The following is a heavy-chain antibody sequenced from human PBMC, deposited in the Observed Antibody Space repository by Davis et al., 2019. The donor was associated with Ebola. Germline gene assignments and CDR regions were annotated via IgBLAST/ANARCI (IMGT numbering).Heavy chain of an antibody. V-gene: IGHV5-51*01. CDR2: IYTGDSDT. J-gene: IGHJ5*02. D-gene: IGHD4-17*01. Sequence: GESLKISCKDSGNSFSSHWIGWVRQMPGKGLEWMGIIYTGDSDTRYSPSFRGQVTISADKSIKTAFLQWSSLKASDSAMYYCARHGDYGDYVPHDWFDPWGQGTLVTVSS. CDR1: GNSFSSHW. CDR3: ARHGDYGDYVPHDWFDP.